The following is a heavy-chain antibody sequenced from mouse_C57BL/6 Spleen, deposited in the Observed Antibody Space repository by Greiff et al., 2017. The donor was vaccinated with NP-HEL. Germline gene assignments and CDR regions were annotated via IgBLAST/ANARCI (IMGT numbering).Heavy chain of an antibody. CDR1: GYTFTSYW. CDR3: ARDGYYFYAMDD. V-gene: IGHV1-50*01. D-gene: IGHD2-3*01. J-gene: IGHJ4*01. CDR2: IDPSDSYT. Sequence: QLKQPGAELVKPGASVKLSCKASGYTFTSYWMQWVKQRPGQGLEWIGEIDPSDSYTNYNQKFKGKATLTVDTSASTAYMQLSSLTSEDSAVYYCARDGYYFYAMDDWGKGTSVTVSS.